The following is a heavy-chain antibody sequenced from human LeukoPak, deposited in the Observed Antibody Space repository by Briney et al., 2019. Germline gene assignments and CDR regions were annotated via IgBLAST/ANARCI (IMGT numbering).Heavy chain of an antibody. V-gene: IGHV4-38-2*02. D-gene: IGHD2-15*01. CDR3: ARDKKVELLDAFDI. CDR2: IYHSGST. Sequence: SETLSLTCTVSGYSISSGYYWGWIRQPPGEGLEWIGSIYHSGSTYYNPSVKSRVTISVDTSKNQFSLKLSAVTAADTAVYYCARDKKVELLDAFDIWGQGTMVTVSS. CDR1: GYSISSGYY. J-gene: IGHJ3*02.